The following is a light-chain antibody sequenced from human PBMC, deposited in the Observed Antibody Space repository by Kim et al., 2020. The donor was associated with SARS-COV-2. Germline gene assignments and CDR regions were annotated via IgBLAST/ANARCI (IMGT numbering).Light chain of an antibody. CDR1: QSLLHSDGKIS. Sequence: PASISCKSSQSLLHSDGKISLYWYLQKPGQPPKLLIYEGSKRFSGGPERCSGSGSGTEFTLKISRVEAEDVGLYYCMQGLQRLYSFGQGTKLEI. CDR2: EGS. J-gene: IGKJ2*03. V-gene: IGKV2D-29*01. CDR3: MQGLQRLYS.